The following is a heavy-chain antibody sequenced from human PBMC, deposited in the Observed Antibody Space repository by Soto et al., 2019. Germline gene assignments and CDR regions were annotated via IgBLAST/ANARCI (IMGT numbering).Heavy chain of an antibody. D-gene: IGHD3-22*01. Sequence: ASVKVSCKASGGTFSSYAISWVRQAPGQGLEWMGGIIPIFGTANYAQKFQGRVTITADKSTSTAYMELSSLRSEDTAVYYCARHGNYYDSSGYSLYYYYGMDVWGQGTTVTVSS. V-gene: IGHV1-69*06. CDR1: GGTFSSYA. CDR3: ARHGNYYDSSGYSLYYYYGMDV. J-gene: IGHJ6*02. CDR2: IIPIFGTA.